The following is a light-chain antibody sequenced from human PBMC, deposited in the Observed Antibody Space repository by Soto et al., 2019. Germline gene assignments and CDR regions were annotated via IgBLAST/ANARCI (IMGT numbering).Light chain of an antibody. Sequence: DIQMTQSPSSLSASAGDRVTITCQASQDIRKYLNWYQQKPGKAPKLLIYDASNLETGIPSRFSGSESGTDFTFTISSLRPEGIATYYCQQYDNLPFTFGPATKVDIK. CDR1: QDIRKY. CDR3: QQYDNLPFT. V-gene: IGKV1-33*01. CDR2: DAS. J-gene: IGKJ3*01.